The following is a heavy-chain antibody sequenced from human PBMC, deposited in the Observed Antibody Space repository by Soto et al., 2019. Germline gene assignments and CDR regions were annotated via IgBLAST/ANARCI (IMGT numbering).Heavy chain of an antibody. CDR1: GFSFGGFA. V-gene: IGHV3-23*01. J-gene: IGHJ4*02. Sequence: GGSLRLPCATFGFSFGGFAMSWVRQAPGKGLDWVSSINGSGATTYYTNSVKGRFTISRDNAKDSLYLQMNSLRVEDTALYYCVRDHNWAFDYWAPGTLVTVSS. CDR3: VRDHNWAFDY. CDR2: INGSGATT. D-gene: IGHD1-20*01.